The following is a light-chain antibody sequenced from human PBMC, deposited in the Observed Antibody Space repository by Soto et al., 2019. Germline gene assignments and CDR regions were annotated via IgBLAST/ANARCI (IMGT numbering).Light chain of an antibody. J-gene: IGKJ4*01. Sequence: DIQMTQSPSSLSASVGDRVTITCRASQGIRNDLGWYQQKPGMAPKRLIYSASTLQGGVPSRVSGSASGTEFYLTIISLQHEDFATYYCLQHFRYPLTFGGGTKVEIK. CDR1: QGIRND. CDR3: LQHFRYPLT. CDR2: SAS. V-gene: IGKV1-17*01.